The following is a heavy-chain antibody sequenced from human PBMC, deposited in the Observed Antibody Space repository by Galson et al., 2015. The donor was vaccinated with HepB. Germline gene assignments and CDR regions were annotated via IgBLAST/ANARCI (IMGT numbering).Heavy chain of an antibody. J-gene: IGHJ4*02. V-gene: IGHV3-11*06. CDR1: GFTFSDYY. CDR2: ISGSSSNI. Sequence: SLRLSCAASGFTFSDYYMNWVRQAPGKGLEWVSYISGSSSNINYADSVKGRFTISRDNAKNSLYLQMNSLRDEDTAVYYCAIVATPYFDYWGQGTLVTVSS. CDR3: AIVATPYFDY. D-gene: IGHD5-12*01.